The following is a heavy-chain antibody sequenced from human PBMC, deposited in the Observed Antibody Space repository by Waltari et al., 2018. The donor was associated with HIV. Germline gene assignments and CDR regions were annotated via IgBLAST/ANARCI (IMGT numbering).Heavy chain of an antibody. CDR1: GGSISSYY. CDR2: IYYSGST. V-gene: IGHV4-59*08. CDR3: ARGVNYYYYYGMDV. D-gene: IGHD3-16*02. J-gene: IGHJ6*02. Sequence: QVQLQESGPGLVKPSETLSLTCTVSGGSISSYYWSWIRQPPGKGLEWIGYIYYSGSTNYNPSLKSRVTISVDTSKNQFSLKLSSVTAADTAVYYCARGVNYYYYYGMDVWGQGTTVTVSS.